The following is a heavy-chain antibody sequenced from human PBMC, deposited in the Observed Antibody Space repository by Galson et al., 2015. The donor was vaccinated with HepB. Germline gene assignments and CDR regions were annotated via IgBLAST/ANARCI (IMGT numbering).Heavy chain of an antibody. Sequence: SVKVSCKASGYTFTDFHIHWVRKAPGQGLEWMGWINPHTGGTKCDQKFQGRVTLTKDMSISTAYMDLNSLTFDDSAVYYCARRGGSGLYFFDPWGQGSLVTVSS. D-gene: IGHD3-3*01. J-gene: IGHJ5*02. CDR2: INPHTGGT. CDR1: GYTFTDFH. CDR3: ARRGGSGLYFFDP. V-gene: IGHV1-2*02.